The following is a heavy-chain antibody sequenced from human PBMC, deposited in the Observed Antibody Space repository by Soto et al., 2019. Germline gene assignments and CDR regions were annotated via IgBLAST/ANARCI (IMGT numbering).Heavy chain of an antibody. D-gene: IGHD3-16*02. J-gene: IGHJ6*02. V-gene: IGHV1-69*01. Sequence: QVQLVQSGAEVKKPGSSVKVSCKASGSTFSKYAISWVRQAPGQGLEWMGGLIPILGTPKYAQKFQGRVTITADESTTTAYMELSSVTFEATAVYYCARDSHDYIWGSYRNGMDVWGQGTTVSVS. CDR3: ARDSHDYIWGSYRNGMDV. CDR1: GSTFSKYA. CDR2: LIPILGTP.